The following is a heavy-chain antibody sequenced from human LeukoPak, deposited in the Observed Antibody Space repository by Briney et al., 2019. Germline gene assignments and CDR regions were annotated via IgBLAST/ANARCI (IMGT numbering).Heavy chain of an antibody. J-gene: IGHJ6*03. CDR1: GGSISSYY. V-gene: IGHV4-59*12. CDR2: IYYSGST. D-gene: IGHD2-2*01. Sequence: SETLSLTCTVSGGSISSYYWSWIRQPPGKGLEWIGYIYYSGSTNYNPSLKSRVTISLDTSRNQFSLKLNSVTAADTAVYYCARVEYQLLGSYYYYYMDVWGKGTTVTVSS. CDR3: ARVEYQLLGSYYYYYMDV.